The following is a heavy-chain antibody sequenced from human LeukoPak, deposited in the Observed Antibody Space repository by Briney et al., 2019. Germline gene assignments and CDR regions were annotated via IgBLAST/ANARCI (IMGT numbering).Heavy chain of an antibody. CDR1: GFPFSSYA. V-gene: IGHV3-23*01. CDR3: ARDRGAADPGYYYYYYGMDV. CDR2: ISRSAYDR. Sequence: GGSLRLSCAGAGFPFSSYAINWVRQAPGKGLEWISVISRSAYDRNYADSVKGRFTISRENSKNTVYLHMDSLRVEDTAVYYCARDRGAADPGYYYYYYGMDVWGQGTTVTVSS. J-gene: IGHJ6*02. D-gene: IGHD6-13*01.